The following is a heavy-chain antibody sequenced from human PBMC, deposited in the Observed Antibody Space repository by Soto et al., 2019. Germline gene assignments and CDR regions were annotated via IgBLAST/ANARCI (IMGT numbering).Heavy chain of an antibody. J-gene: IGHJ6*02. CDR1: GFPFSRYD. D-gene: IGHD3-10*01. CDR3: AKVLYASESFDSEEAPYGMDV. V-gene: IGHV3-33*06. Sequence: GGSLRLSCAASGFPFSRYDIHWGRQAPGKGLEWVAVLWFDGSNEYYADSVQGRFTISRDNSKNMLYLQMDSLRAEDTAVYYCAKVLYASESFDSEEAPYGMDVWGQGTTVTVSS. CDR2: LWFDGSNE.